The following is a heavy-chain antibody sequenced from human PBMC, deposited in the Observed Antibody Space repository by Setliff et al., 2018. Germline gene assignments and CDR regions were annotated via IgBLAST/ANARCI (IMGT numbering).Heavy chain of an antibody. V-gene: IGHV4-34*01. CDR3: ARVGRGYSGYASSAFDI. CDR2: INHSGST. CDR1: GGSFSNYY. Sequence: PSDTLSLTCTVYGGSFSNYYWSWIRQPPGKGLEWIGEINHSGSTNYNSSLTSRVTISVDTSKNQFSLKLSSVTAADTAVYYCARVGRGYSGYASSAFDIWGQGTMVTVSS. D-gene: IGHD5-12*01. J-gene: IGHJ3*02.